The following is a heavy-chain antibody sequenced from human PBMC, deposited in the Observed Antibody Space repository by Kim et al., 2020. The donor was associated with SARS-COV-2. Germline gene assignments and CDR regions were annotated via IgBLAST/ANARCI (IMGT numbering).Heavy chain of an antibody. V-gene: IGHV3-15*01. Sequence: GGSLRLSCAASGFTISDAWMTWVRQAPGKGLEWVGRIKSNSDGGTTDYGAPVKGRFIISRDDFKNMLFLQMNTLKSEDTGVYYCSTTLVLRKYDWRWLDPWGQGTQVTVSS. CDR3: STTLVLRKYDWRWLDP. CDR1: GFTISDAW. D-gene: IGHD3-9*01. J-gene: IGHJ5*02. CDR2: IKSNSDGGTT.